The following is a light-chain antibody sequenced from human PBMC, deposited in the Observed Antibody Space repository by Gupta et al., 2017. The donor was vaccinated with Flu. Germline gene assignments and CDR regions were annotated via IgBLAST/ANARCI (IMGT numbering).Light chain of an antibody. J-gene: IGLJ3*02. Sequence: QSALTQPRSVSGSPGQSVTISCTGTSDDVGDYDYVSWYQQFPGKVPKLIIYDVSQRPSGVPDRFSGSKSGNTTSLTISGVQVDDEADYYCSSYAKHYILVFGGRTRLTVL. CDR1: SDDVGDYDY. CDR3: SSYAKHYILV. V-gene: IGLV2-11*01. CDR2: DVS.